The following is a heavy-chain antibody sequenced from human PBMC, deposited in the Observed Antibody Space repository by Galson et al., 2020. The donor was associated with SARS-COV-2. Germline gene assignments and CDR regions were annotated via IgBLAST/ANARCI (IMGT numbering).Heavy chain of an antibody. V-gene: IGHV3-53*01. J-gene: IGHJ3*01. CDR1: GFTVISNH. CDR3: VTRAYSSSPT. Sequence: GESLKISCVASGFTVISNHMTWVRQAPGKGLEWVSVIYSGGSTYYADSVKGRFIISRDNSKNTVYLQMNSLRAEDTAVYYCVTRAYSSSPTWGQGTMVTVSS. CDR2: IYSGGST. D-gene: IGHD6-13*01.